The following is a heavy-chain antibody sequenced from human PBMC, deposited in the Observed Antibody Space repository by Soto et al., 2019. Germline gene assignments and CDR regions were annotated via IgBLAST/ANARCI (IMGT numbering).Heavy chain of an antibody. D-gene: IGHD3-22*01. J-gene: IGHJ4*02. CDR3: ARGLRNYYDRSGLHY. CDR1: EFTFSNYE. CDR2: ISYTGSTI. Sequence: GGSLRLSCVASEFTFSNYEMNWVRQAPGKGLEWVSYISYTGSTIYYADSVRGRFTISRDNSKNSLYLQMNSLRAEDTAVYYCARGLRNYYDRSGLHYWGQGTLVTVSS. V-gene: IGHV3-48*03.